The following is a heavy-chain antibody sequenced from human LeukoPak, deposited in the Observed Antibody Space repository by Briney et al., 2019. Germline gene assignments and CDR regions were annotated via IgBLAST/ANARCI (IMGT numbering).Heavy chain of an antibody. CDR3: ARDLYYDFWSGYLDF. J-gene: IGHJ4*02. V-gene: IGHV3-7*01. Sequence: GGSLRLSCAGSGFTFYNYWMTWVRQAPGKGLEWVASIKHDGSEKDYVASVKGRFTVSRDNAKNSFHLQMNSLRAEDTAIYYCARDLYYDFWSGYLDFWGQGTLVIVSS. CDR1: GFTFYNYW. CDR2: IKHDGSEK. D-gene: IGHD3-3*01.